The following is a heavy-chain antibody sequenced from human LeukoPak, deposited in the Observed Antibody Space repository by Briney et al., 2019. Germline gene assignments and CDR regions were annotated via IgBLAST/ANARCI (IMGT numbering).Heavy chain of an antibody. J-gene: IGHJ5*02. CDR3: ARDLYGDYGWFDP. Sequence: PSETLSLTCTVSGGSISSADYYWTWIRQSPGKGLEWIAYIYYNGATSYNPSLKSRVTISVDTSKNQFSLKVNSVTAADTALYYCARDLYGDYGWFDPWGQGTLVTVSS. V-gene: IGHV4-30-4*01. CDR1: GGSISSADYY. D-gene: IGHD4-17*01. CDR2: IYYNGAT.